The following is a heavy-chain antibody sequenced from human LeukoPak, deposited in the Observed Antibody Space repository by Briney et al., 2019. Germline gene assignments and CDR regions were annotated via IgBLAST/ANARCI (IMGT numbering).Heavy chain of an antibody. D-gene: IGHD3-16*01. CDR1: GYKFTDDY. J-gene: IGHJ4*02. Sequence: ASVKVSCTASGYKFTDDYMHWVRHAPGQGLEFMGWINPDSGFTNYAQKFKGRVTMTRDTSISTAYLEVRSLTSDDTAVYYCAPTAEAYTSWWKVWGQGTLVTVSS. CDR3: APTAEAYTSWWKV. V-gene: IGHV1-2*02. CDR2: INPDSGFT.